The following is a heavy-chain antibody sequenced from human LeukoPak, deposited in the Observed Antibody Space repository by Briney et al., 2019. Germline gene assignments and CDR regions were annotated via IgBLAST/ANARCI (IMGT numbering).Heavy chain of an antibody. Sequence: GGSLRLSCAASGFTFSSYAMSWVRQAPGKGLEWVSAISGSGDNTDYTDSVKGRFTISRDNSKNTLYLQMNSLRAEDTAVYYCAKKSCSSTSCYEDVWGKGTTVTVPS. D-gene: IGHD2-2*01. CDR2: ISGSGDNT. J-gene: IGHJ6*04. V-gene: IGHV3-23*01. CDR3: AKKSCSSTSCYEDV. CDR1: GFTFSSYA.